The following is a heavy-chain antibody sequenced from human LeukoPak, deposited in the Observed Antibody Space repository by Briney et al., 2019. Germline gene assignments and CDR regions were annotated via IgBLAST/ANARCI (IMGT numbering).Heavy chain of an antibody. CDR1: GFTFSSYA. CDR3: AKSARYCSSTSCSPGGDY. V-gene: IGHV3-23*01. CDR2: ISGSGGST. Sequence: PGGSLRLSCAASGFTFSSYAMSWVRQAPGKGLEWVSAISGSGGSTYYADSVKGRFTISRDNSKNTLHLQMNSLRAEDTAVYYCAKSARYCSSTSCSPGGDYWGQGTLVTVSS. J-gene: IGHJ4*02. D-gene: IGHD2-2*01.